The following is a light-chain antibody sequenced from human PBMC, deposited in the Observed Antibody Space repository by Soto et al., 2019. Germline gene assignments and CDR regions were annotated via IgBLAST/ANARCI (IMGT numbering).Light chain of an antibody. CDR3: QHYGSSPTWT. V-gene: IGKV3-20*01. CDR2: GAS. CDR1: QSVSSSY. Sequence: EIVLTQSPGTLSLSPGERATLSCRAGQSVSSSYLAWYQQKPGQAPRHLIYGASSRATGIPDRFSGSGSGTDFTLTISRLEPEDFAVYYCQHYGSSPTWTFGQGTKVEIK. J-gene: IGKJ1*01.